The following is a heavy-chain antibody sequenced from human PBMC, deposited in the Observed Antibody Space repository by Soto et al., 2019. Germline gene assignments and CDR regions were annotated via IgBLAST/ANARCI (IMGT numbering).Heavy chain of an antibody. CDR3: TREQSDDNYFDP. CDR2: IYYSVGT. J-gene: IGHJ5*02. Sequence: PSETLSLTCTVSGAALSSGGYFYTWVRQPPGKGLEWLGYIYYSVGTSYNPSLKSRVTISLDKSKSQFSLRLISVTAADTAVYYCTREQSDDNYFDPWGQGTLVTVSS. CDR1: GAALSSGGYF. D-gene: IGHD6-19*01. V-gene: IGHV4-61*08.